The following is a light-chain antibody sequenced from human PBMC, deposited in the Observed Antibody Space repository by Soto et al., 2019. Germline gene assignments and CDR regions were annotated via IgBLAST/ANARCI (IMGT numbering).Light chain of an antibody. CDR3: MQALQTPHLSYT. CDR1: QSLLHSNGYNY. V-gene: IGKV2-28*01. J-gene: IGKJ2*01. CDR2: LGS. Sequence: DLVMTQSPLSLPVTPGEPASISCRSSQSLLHSNGYNYLDWYLQKQGQSPQLLIYLGSNRVSGVPDRFSGSGSGTDFTLKISKVDAEDVGVYYCMQALQTPHLSYTFGQGTKLEIK.